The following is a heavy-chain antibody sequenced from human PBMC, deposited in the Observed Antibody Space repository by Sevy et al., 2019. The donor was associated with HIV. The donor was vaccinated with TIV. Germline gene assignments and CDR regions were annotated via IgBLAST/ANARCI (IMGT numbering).Heavy chain of an antibody. J-gene: IGHJ6*02. Sequence: SETLSLTCTVSGYSISSGNHWWSWIRQPAGKGLEWIGRVYSSGRTMYNSSLKSRVTMSVDTSKNQFSLMVSSLIAADTAIYYCARDGIRRDYYHGMDVWGQGTTVTVSS. CDR3: ARDGIRRDYYHGMDV. V-gene: IGHV4-61*02. CDR2: VYSSGRT. D-gene: IGHD3-10*01. CDR1: GYSISSGNHW.